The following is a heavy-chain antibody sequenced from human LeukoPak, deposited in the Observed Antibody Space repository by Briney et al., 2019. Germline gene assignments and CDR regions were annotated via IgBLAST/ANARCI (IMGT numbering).Heavy chain of an antibody. CDR3: ALGVVVPAASAKYYYYYGMDV. CDR1: GGTSSSYA. D-gene: IGHD2-2*01. CDR2: IIPILGIA. V-gene: IGHV1-69*04. Sequence: ASVKVSCKASGGTSSSYAISWVRQAPGQGLEWMGRIIPILGIANYAQKFQGRVTITADKSTSPAYMELSSLRSEDTAVYYCALGVVVPAASAKYYYYYGMDVWGQGTTVTVSS. J-gene: IGHJ6*02.